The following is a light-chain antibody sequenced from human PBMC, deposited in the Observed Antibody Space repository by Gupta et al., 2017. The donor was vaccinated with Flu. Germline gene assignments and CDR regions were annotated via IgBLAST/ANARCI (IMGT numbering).Light chain of an antibody. CDR1: SSNIGDNY. CDR3: GTCDSSLSAWV. V-gene: IGLV1-51*01. J-gene: IGLJ3*02. Sequence: QSVLPQPPSASAAPVKKVPITCSGSSSNIGDNYVPWYQQLPGTAPKLLIYDNDKRPSGIPDRFSGSKSDTSATLGITGIQTGDEADYYCGTCDSSLSAWVFGGGTRLTVL. CDR2: DND.